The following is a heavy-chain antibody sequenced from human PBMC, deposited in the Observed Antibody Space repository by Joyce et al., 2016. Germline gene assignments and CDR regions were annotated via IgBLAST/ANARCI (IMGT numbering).Heavy chain of an antibody. V-gene: IGHV7-4-1*02. CDR1: GYTFGGSV. D-gene: IGHD3-10*01. CDR3: ARDSNLGHFDY. Sequence: QVQLVQSRSELRKPGASVKVSCKVSGYTFGGSVINWVRQAPGQGLEGMGWISTSTGNTTYAPGFRGNFLFSLETSVSTAYLQITSLKAEDTAVFYCARDSNLGHFDYWGQGTLVTVSS. J-gene: IGHJ4*02. CDR2: ISTSTGNT.